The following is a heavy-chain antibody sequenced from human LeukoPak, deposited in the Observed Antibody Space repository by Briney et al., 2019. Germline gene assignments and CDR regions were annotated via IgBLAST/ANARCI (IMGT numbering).Heavy chain of an antibody. V-gene: IGHV4-38-2*02. Sequence: SETLSHTCTVSGYSISSGYYWGWIRQPPGKGLEWIGSIYHSGSTYYNPSLKSRVTISVDTSKNQFSLKLSSVTAADTAVYYCARYSGYADYWGQGTLVTVSS. CDR1: GYSISSGYY. CDR3: ARYSGYADY. J-gene: IGHJ4*02. D-gene: IGHD5-12*01. CDR2: IYHSGST.